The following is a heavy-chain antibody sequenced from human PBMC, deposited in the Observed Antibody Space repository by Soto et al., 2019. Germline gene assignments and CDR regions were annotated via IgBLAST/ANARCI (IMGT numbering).Heavy chain of an antibody. V-gene: IGHV3-33*08. D-gene: IGHD3-9*01. CDR3: VEGTGYWGRNDY. Sequence: QVQLVESGGGVIQPGKSLRLSCSASGFAFSTYAMHWVRQAPGKGLEWVAVIWADGSRQFYGNSVKGRFTISRDNSKNTLYLQMNSLRDDDTALYYCVEGTGYWGRNDYWGQGTLVTVSS. J-gene: IGHJ4*02. CDR2: IWADGSRQ. CDR1: GFAFSTYA.